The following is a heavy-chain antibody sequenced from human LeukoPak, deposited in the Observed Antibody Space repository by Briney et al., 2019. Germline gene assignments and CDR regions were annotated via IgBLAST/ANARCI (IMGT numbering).Heavy chain of an antibody. J-gene: IGHJ4*02. D-gene: IGHD2-15*01. CDR3: ARGIYCSGGSCYSRPFDY. CDR1: GGSFSGYY. CDR2: INHSGST. V-gene: IGHV4-34*01. Sequence: SETLSLTCAVYGGSFSGYYWSWIRQPPGKGLEWIGEINHSGSTNYNPSLKSRVTISVDTSKNQFSLKLSSVTAADTAVYYCARGIYCSGGSCYSRPFDYWGQGTLVTVSS.